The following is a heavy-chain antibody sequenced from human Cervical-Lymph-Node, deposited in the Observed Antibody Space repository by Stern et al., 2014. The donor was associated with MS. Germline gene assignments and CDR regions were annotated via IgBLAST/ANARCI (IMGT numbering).Heavy chain of an antibody. CDR1: GG. J-gene: IGHJ5*02. V-gene: IGHV1-69*14. CDR3: ARGSGDNWFGP. CDR2: GIPFIGTS. D-gene: IGHD3-10*01. Sequence: VNLVESGAKVKKPGSSVKVSCKSSGGISWARQAPVQGLGWMAGGIPFIGTSIYGEKVQGRVTIIADTSTNTTYLHLSRLTSADTAVYYCARGSGDNWFGPWGQGTLVTVSS.